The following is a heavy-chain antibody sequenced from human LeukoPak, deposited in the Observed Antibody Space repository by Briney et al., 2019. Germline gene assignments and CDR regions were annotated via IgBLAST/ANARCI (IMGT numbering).Heavy chain of an antibody. D-gene: IGHD5-18*01. CDR2: VSYSGST. J-gene: IGHJ4*02. Sequence: SETLSLTCAVYGGSFGGYYWSWVRQPPGKGLEWIGYVSYSGSTDYNPSLKSRVIISIDTSKNQFSLRLSSVTAADTAVYYCARENDRYGRIDYWGQGTQVTVSS. CDR3: ARENDRYGRIDY. V-gene: IGHV4-59*01. CDR1: GGSFGGYY.